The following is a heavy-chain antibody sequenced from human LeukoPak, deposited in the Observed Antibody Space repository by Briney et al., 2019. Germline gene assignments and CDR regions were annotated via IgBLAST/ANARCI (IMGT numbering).Heavy chain of an antibody. J-gene: IGHJ5*02. V-gene: IGHV1-8*02. Sequence: ASVKVSCKAAVYTFISYDINWVRQAAGQGLEWMRGMNPNSSNTGYAQEFQGTVPLTRNTSLSPAYMELSGLRSDDTAVYYCARGGERANFYGLGSSPNWFDPWGQGTLVTVSS. CDR1: VYTFISYD. CDR2: MNPNSSNT. D-gene: IGHD3-10*01. CDR3: ARGGERANFYGLGSSPNWFDP.